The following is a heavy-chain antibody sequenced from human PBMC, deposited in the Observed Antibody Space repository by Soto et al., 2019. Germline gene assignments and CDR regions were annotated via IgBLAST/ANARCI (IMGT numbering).Heavy chain of an antibody. J-gene: IGHJ4*02. D-gene: IGHD6-19*01. CDR2: ISYDGSNK. CDR1: GFTFSSYG. CDR3: AKIGSSAVAGRGFDY. V-gene: IGHV3-30*18. Sequence: GGSLRLSCAASGFTFSSYGMHWVRQAPGKGLEWVAVISYDGSNKYYADSVKGRFTISRDNSKNTLYLQMNSLRAEDTAVYYCAKIGSSAVAGRGFDYWGQGTLVTVSS.